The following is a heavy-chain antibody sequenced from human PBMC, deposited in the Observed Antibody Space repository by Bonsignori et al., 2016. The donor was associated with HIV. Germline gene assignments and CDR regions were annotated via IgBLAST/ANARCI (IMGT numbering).Heavy chain of an antibody. J-gene: IGHJ4*02. CDR2: TFHCGNK. Sequence: QVQLQESGPGLVKPSETLSLTCVVSGFPLTTSGYYWGWIRQPPGKGLEWVGSTFHCGNKYYNPSLWSRATISLDTSKNQMSLRLESVTAADTAVYYCARDRGGAADDYWGRGTLVTVFS. CDR1: GFPLTTSGYY. CDR3: ARDRGGAADDY. V-gene: IGHV4-38-2*02. D-gene: IGHD6-13*01.